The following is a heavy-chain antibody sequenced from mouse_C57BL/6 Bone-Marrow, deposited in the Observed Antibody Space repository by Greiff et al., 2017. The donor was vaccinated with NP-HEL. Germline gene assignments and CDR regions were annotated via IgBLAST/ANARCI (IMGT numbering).Heavy chain of an antibody. J-gene: IGHJ4*01. CDR1: GYAFSSYW. V-gene: IGHV1-80*01. Sequence: VQLQQSGAELVKPGASVKISCKASGYAFSSYWMNWVKERPGKGLEWIGQLYPGDGDTKYNGKFKGKATLTAAKSSSTAYMQVSSLTSEDSAVYFCARGDYGSSRFGYAMDYWGQGTSVTVSS. CDR3: ARGDYGSSRFGYAMDY. D-gene: IGHD1-1*01. CDR2: LYPGDGDT.